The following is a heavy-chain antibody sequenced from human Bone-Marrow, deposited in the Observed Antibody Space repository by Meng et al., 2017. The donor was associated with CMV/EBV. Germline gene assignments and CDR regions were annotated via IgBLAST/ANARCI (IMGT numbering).Heavy chain of an antibody. CDR1: GFTFSCYA. Sequence: PMPPCASAGFTFSCYALHWVRQAPGKGLEWVANIRFDGTNKYHADSVKGRFTITRDNSKNTLHLQMNSLRAEDTAVYYCAKRGDSSGTYAMDVWGQGTTVTVSS. CDR3: AKRGDSSGTYAMDV. V-gene: IGHV3-30*02. J-gene: IGHJ6*02. CDR2: IRFDGTNK. D-gene: IGHD3-22*01.